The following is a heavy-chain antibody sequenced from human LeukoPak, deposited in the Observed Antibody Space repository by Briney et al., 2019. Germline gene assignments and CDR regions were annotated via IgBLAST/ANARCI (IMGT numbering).Heavy chain of an antibody. Sequence: GASVKVSCKASGYTFTGYYMHWVRQAPGQGLEWMGRINPNSGGTNYAQKFQGRVTMTRDTSISTAYMELSRLRSDDTAVYYCARDLVGDTGYFDYWGQGTLVTVSS. V-gene: IGHV1-2*06. D-gene: IGHD1-26*01. CDR2: INPNSGGT. CDR1: GYTFTGYY. J-gene: IGHJ4*02. CDR3: ARDLVGDTGYFDY.